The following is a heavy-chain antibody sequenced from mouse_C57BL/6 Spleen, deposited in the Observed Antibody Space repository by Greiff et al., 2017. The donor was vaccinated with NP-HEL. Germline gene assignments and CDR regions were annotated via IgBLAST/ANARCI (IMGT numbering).Heavy chain of an antibody. CDR3: VRQNYDYDGFAY. J-gene: IGHJ3*01. CDR1: GFSFNTYA. D-gene: IGHD2-4*01. CDR2: IRSKSNNYAT. V-gene: IGHV10-1*01. Sequence: DVHLVESGGGLVQPKGSLKLSCAASGFSFNTYAMNWVRQAPGKGLEWVARIRSKSNNYATYYADSVKDRFTISRDDSESMLYLQMNNLKTEDTAMYYCVRQNYDYDGFAYWGQGTLVTVSA.